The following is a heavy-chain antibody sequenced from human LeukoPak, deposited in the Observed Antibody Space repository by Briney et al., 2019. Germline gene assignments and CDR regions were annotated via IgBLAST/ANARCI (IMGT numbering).Heavy chain of an antibody. D-gene: IGHD3-16*01. Sequence: PGGSLRLSCAGSGFLLSNHWMSWVRQAPGKGLGWEANLQYDGSEGHYVDSVKGRFTIHRDNAKNFLYLQMNSLRDEDTAVYYCARDRHQFGRLWYMDVWGRGTTVAVSS. CDR2: LQYDGSEG. CDR3: ARDRHQFGRLWYMDV. CDR1: GFLLSNHW. J-gene: IGHJ6*04. V-gene: IGHV3-7*01.